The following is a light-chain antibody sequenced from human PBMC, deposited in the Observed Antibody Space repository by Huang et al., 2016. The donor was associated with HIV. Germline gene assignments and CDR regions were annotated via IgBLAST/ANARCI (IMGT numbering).Light chain of an antibody. V-gene: IGKV3-20*01. CDR2: GAY. CDR3: QQYADSPT. Sequence: EIVLMQSPGTLSLSPGERATLSCRASQSVRDSYVAWYQQKPGQAPRLLIYGAYSRATGTPDRFSGRGSGRDCSLVITRLEPEDFAVYYCQQYADSPTFGQGTKVDIK. CDR1: QSVRDSY. J-gene: IGKJ1*01.